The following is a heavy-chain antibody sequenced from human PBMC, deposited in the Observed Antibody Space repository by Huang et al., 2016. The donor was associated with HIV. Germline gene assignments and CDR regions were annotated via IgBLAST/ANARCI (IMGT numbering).Heavy chain of an antibody. V-gene: IGHV1-69*13. CDR1: GGTFSRYA. CDR3: ARALYGGDYYFDY. Sequence: QVQLVQSGAEVKKPGSSVKVPCKASGGTFSRYAISWVRPAPGQGLEWMGGIIPIVGTANYAQKVQGRVTITADESTSTAYMELSSLRSEDTAVYYCARALYGGDYYFDYWGQGTLVTVSS. J-gene: IGHJ4*02. CDR2: IIPIVGTA. D-gene: IGHD2-21*01.